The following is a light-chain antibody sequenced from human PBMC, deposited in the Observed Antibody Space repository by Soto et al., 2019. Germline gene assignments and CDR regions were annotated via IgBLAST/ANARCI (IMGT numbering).Light chain of an antibody. CDR1: QSISNF. CDR2: AAS. CDR3: QQSYSIPDT. Sequence: DIQMTQSPSSLSSSVGDRVTITCRASQSISNFLNWYQLKSGKAPKLLIYAASSLQSGVPSRFSGSRSGTDFTLTISTLQPEDFATYYCQQSYSIPDTFGQGTKVDIK. V-gene: IGKV1-39*01. J-gene: IGKJ2*01.